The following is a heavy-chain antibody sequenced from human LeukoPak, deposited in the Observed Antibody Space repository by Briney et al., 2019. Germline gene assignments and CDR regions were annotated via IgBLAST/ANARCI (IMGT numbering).Heavy chain of an antibody. CDR1: GFTFNNYW. CDR2: IKHDEIEK. D-gene: IGHD4-17*01. CDR3: TRVPYGDYWSSDY. V-gene: IGHV3-7*01. J-gene: IGHJ4*02. Sequence: GGSLRLSCAASGFTFNNYWMSWVRQAPGKGLEWVANIKHDEIEKYYVDSVKGRFTISRDNAKNSLFLQMNSLRVEDTAIYYCTRVPYGDYWSSDYWGQGTLVTVSS.